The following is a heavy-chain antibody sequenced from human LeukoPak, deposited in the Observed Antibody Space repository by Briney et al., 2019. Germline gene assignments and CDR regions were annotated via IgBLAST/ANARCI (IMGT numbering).Heavy chain of an antibody. CDR1: GFTFSSYA. D-gene: IGHD3-3*01. J-gene: IGHJ3*02. Sequence: GGSLRLSCPASGFTFSSYAMSWVRQAPGKGLEWVSAISGRGGSTYYADSVKGRFTISRDNSKNTLYLQMNSLRAEDTAVYYCAKDDPTTYYDFWSGYVPPRHDAFDIWGQGTMVTVSS. CDR2: ISGRGGST. V-gene: IGHV3-23*01. CDR3: AKDDPTTYYDFWSGYVPPRHDAFDI.